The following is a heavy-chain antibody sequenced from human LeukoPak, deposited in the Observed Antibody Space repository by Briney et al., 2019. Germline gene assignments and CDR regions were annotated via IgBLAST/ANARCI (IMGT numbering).Heavy chain of an antibody. CDR1: GFTFTYYA. Sequence: GGSLRLSCAASGFTFTYYATTWVRQAPGKELEWVSVISGGGDSTYYADSVKGRFTISRDNSKNTLYLQMNGLRAEDTAIYYCAKTGAGGWSNWFDPWGQGTLVTVSS. V-gene: IGHV3-23*01. D-gene: IGHD6-19*01. CDR3: AKTGAGGWSNWFDP. J-gene: IGHJ5*02. CDR2: ISGGGDST.